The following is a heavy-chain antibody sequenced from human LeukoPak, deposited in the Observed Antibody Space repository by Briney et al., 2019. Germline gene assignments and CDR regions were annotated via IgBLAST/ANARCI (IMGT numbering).Heavy chain of an antibody. CDR1: GFTFRSYA. J-gene: IGHJ4*02. D-gene: IGHD1-26*01. Sequence: GGSLRLSCAASGFTFRSYAMSWVRQAPGKGLEWVSALSGSGDKTFYADSVKGRFTVSRDNAKNSLYLQMNSLRDEDTAVYYCARAGQGGSGSYYGRYYYDYWGQGTLVTVSS. CDR3: ARAGQGGSGSYYGRYYYDY. CDR2: LSGSGDKT. V-gene: IGHV3-23*01.